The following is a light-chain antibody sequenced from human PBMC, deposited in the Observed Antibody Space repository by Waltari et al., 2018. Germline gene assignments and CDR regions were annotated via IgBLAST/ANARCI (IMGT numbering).Light chain of an antibody. V-gene: IGKV1-13*02. CDR3: QQFSSYRLT. CDR2: DAS. Sequence: AIQLTQSPSSLSASVGDRVTITCRARQGINSALAWYQQKPGQPPKLLVYDASSLESGVPSRFSGSGSGTDFTLTISSLQPEDFATYYCQQFSSYRLTFGGGSKVDFK. J-gene: IGKJ4*01. CDR1: QGINSA.